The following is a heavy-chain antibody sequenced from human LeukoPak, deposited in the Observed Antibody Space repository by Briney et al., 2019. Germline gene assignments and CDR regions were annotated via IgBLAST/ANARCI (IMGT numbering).Heavy chain of an antibody. J-gene: IGHJ1*01. Sequence: PSETLSLTCTVPGGSIISSSYYWGWIRQPPGKGRGWLGSIYYSGSTYYNPSRKSRVTISVDTSKNQFSRKLSSVTAADTAVYSCAAPYFAASFQHWGQGTLVTVSS. V-gene: IGHV4-39*01. CDR3: AAPYFAASFQH. D-gene: IGHD3-10*01. CDR1: GGSIISSSYY. CDR2: IYYSGST.